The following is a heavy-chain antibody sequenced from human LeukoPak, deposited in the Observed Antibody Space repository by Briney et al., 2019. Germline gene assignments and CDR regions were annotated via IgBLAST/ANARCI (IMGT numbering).Heavy chain of an antibody. CDR3: ARPHYYGSGSPTDY. Sequence: QSSETLSLTCTVSGGSISSSSYYWGWIRQPPGKGLEWIGSIYYSGGTYYNPSLKSRVTISVDTSKNQFSLKLSSVTAADTAVYYCARPHYYGSGSPTDYWGQGTLVTVSS. CDR1: GGSISSSSYY. J-gene: IGHJ4*02. D-gene: IGHD3-10*01. CDR2: IYYSGGT. V-gene: IGHV4-39*01.